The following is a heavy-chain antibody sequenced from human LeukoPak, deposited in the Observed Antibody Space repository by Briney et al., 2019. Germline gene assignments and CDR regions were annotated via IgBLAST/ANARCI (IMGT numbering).Heavy chain of an antibody. J-gene: IGHJ3*02. V-gene: IGHV3-48*01. Sequence: GGSLRLSCAASGFTFSSYSMNWVRQAPGKGLEWVSYISSSSSTIYYADSVKGRFTISRDNAKNSLYLQMNSLRAEDTAVYYCARDLKSAGYYDFWSGYDAFDIWGQGTMATVSS. CDR1: GFTFSSYS. D-gene: IGHD3-3*01. CDR2: ISSSSSTI. CDR3: ARDLKSAGYYDFWSGYDAFDI.